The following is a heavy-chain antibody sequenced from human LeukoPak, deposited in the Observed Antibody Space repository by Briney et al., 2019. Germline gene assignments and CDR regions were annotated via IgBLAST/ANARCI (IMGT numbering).Heavy chain of an antibody. CDR3: ARNDGDYDY. CDR1: GGSISSSSYY. D-gene: IGHD4-17*01. CDR2: IYYSGST. V-gene: IGHV4-39*07. Sequence: SETLSLICTVSGGSISSSSYYWGWIRQPPGKGLEWIGSIYYSGSTYYNPSLKSRVTISVDTSKNQFSLKINSVTAADTAVYYCARNDGDYDYWGQGTLVTVSS. J-gene: IGHJ4*02.